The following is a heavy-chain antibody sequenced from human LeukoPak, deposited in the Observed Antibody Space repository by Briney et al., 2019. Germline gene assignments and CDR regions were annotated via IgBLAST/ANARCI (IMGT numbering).Heavy chain of an antibody. CDR1: GGSFSGYY. Sequence: SETLSLTCAVYGGSFSGYYWSWIRQPPGKGLEWIGEINHSGSTNYNPSLKSRVTISVDTSKNQFSLKLSSVTASDTAVYYCARVAVYYYDSSGYKYFQHWGQGTLVTVSS. J-gene: IGHJ1*01. V-gene: IGHV4-34*01. D-gene: IGHD3-22*01. CDR2: INHSGST. CDR3: ARVAVYYYDSSGYKYFQH.